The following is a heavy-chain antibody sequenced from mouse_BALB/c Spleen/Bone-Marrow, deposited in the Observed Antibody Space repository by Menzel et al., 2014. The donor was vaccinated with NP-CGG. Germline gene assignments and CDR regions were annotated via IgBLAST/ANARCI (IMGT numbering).Heavy chain of an antibody. CDR1: GYTFTDYT. V-gene: IGHV1-22*01. CDR3: ARGRWYY. J-gene: IGHJ2*01. Sequence: DVQLQESGPELVKPGASVKISCKTSGYTFTDYTLHWVKQSHGKSLEWIGGVNPNIGGTSYSQKFKGKASLTVNKSSTTAYMELRSLTSEDSAVYYCARGRWYYWGQGTTLTVSS. D-gene: IGHD2-3*01. CDR2: VNPNIGGT.